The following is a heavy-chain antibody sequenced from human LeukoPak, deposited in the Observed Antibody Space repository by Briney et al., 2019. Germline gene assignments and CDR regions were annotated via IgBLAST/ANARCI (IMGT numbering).Heavy chain of an antibody. J-gene: IGHJ4*02. CDR1: GYSFASYW. V-gene: IGHV5-51*01. CDR3: ARTYCGGDCYFPHYFDY. CDR2: IYPGDSDT. D-gene: IGHD2-21*01. Sequence: GESLKTSCKGSGYSFASYWIGWVRQMPGKGLEWMGIIYPGDSDTRYSPSFQGQVTISADKSISTAYLQWSSLKASDTAMYYCARTYCGGDCYFPHYFDYWGQGTLVTVSS.